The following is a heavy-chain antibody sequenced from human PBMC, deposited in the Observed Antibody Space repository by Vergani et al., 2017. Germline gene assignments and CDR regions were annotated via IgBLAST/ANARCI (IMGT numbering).Heavy chain of an antibody. J-gene: IGHJ4*02. D-gene: IGHD3-10*01. CDR3: AKQYFVSGNYLFDY. Sequence: QVQLVETGGGVVQPGGSLRLYCATSGFSFNTYGAHWVRQAPGKGLEWVAHISPDGSATSYVDSVKGRFTISRDNSKNMLFLQMNNLRTEDTAIYYCAKQYFVSGNYLFDYWGQGTLVTVSS. CDR2: ISPDGSAT. CDR1: GFSFNTYG. V-gene: IGHV3-30*02.